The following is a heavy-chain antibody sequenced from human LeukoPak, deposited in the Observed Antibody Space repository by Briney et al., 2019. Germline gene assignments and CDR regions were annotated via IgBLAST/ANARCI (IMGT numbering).Heavy chain of an antibody. CDR1: GFTFSSYG. CDR2: ISGSGGST. Sequence: PGGSLRLSCAASGFTFSSYGMSWVRQAPGKGLEWVSAISGSGGSTYYADSVKGRFTIPRDNSKNTLYLQMNSLRAEDTAVYYCAKGPMVRGVIISNLFDYWGQGTLVTVSS. J-gene: IGHJ4*02. D-gene: IGHD3-10*01. V-gene: IGHV3-23*01. CDR3: AKGPMVRGVIISNLFDY.